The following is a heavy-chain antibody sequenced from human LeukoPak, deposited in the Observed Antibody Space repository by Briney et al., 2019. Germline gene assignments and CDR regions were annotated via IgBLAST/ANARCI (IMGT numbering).Heavy chain of an antibody. CDR1: GGSISSGDYY. Sequence: SETLSLTCTVAGGSISSGDYYWSWIRQPPGKGLEWIGYIYYSASTYYNPSLKSRVTISVDTSKNQFSLKLSSVTAADTAVYYCASSRRSARLQFDYWGQGILVTVSS. J-gene: IGHJ4*02. CDR3: ASSRRSARLQFDY. V-gene: IGHV4-30-4*08. CDR2: IYYSAST. D-gene: IGHD4-11*01.